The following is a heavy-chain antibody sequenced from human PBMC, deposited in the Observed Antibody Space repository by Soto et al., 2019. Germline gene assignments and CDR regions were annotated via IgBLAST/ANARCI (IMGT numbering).Heavy chain of an antibody. CDR2: IYYSGST. CDR1: GGSISSSSYY. Sequence: SETLSLTCTVSGGSISSSSYYWGWIRQPPGKGLEWIGSIYYSGSTYYNPSLKSRVTISVDTSKNQFSLKLSSVTAADTAVYYCARSGYYDFWSGYYNSDPLPSSPYNWFDPWGQGTLVTVSS. J-gene: IGHJ5*02. V-gene: IGHV4-39*01. D-gene: IGHD3-3*01. CDR3: ARSGYYDFWSGYYNSDPLPSSPYNWFDP.